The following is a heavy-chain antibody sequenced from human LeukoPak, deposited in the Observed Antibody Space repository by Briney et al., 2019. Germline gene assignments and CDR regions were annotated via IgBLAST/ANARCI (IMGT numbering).Heavy chain of an antibody. V-gene: IGHV3-23*01. D-gene: IGHD3-3*01. CDR3: AKLVSGYTNDACDF. J-gene: IGHJ3*01. CDR2: ISGSGGSL. CDR1: GFTFSTYA. Sequence: GGSPRLSCAASGFTFSTYAMSWVRQAPGKGLEWVSAISGSGGSLYYADSVKGWFTISRDNSKNTLYLQMNSLRAEDTAVYYCAKLVSGYTNDACDFWGQGTMVTVSS.